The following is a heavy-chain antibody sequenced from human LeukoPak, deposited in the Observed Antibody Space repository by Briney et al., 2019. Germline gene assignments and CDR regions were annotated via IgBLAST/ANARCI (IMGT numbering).Heavy chain of an antibody. CDR2: ISGSSSYI. CDR1: GFTFSSYT. V-gene: IGHV3-21*01. Sequence: PGGSLRLSCAASGFTFSSYTMTWVRQAPGKGLEWVSFISGSSSYINYADAVKGRFTISRDNAKNSLYLQMNSLRADDTAVYYCARDRPYDYWGQGTLVTVSS. J-gene: IGHJ4*02. CDR3: ARDRPYDY.